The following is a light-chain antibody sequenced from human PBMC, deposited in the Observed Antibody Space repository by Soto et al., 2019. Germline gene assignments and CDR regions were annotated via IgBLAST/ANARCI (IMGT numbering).Light chain of an antibody. V-gene: IGLV2-14*01. J-gene: IGLJ2*01. Sequence: QSALTQPASVSGSPGQSITISCTGTSSDVGGYKYVSWYQQHPGKAPKLMIYDVSNRPSGVSNRFSGSKSGNTASLTISGLQDEDEADYYCSSYTSSSTHVVFGGGTKLTVL. CDR1: SSDVGGYKY. CDR2: DVS. CDR3: SSYTSSSTHVV.